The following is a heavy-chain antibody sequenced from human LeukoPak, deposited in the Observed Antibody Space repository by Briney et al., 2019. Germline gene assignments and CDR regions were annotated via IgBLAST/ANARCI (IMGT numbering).Heavy chain of an antibody. CDR1: GFTFSNYA. CDR3: TRPGYYDSSGYYPVDY. J-gene: IGHJ4*02. Sequence: GGSLRLSCAASGFTFSNYAMSWVRQAPGKGLEWVSAISGSGGSTYYADSVKGRFTISRDNSKNTLYLQMNSLRAEDTAVYYCTRPGYYDSSGYYPVDYWGQGTLVTVSS. CDR2: ISGSGGST. D-gene: IGHD3-22*01. V-gene: IGHV3-23*01.